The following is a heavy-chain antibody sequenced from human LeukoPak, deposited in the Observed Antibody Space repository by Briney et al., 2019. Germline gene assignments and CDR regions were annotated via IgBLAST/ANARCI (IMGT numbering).Heavy chain of an antibody. Sequence: PGGSLRLSCAASGFTFSAYAMSWVRQAPGKGLEWVSLISWDGGNTFYGDSVKGRFTISRDNSKNSLYLQMNSLKTEDTALYYCAKDTSGWPPTYYLDHWGQGAMVTVSS. D-gene: IGHD6-19*01. CDR1: GFTFSAYA. J-gene: IGHJ4*02. V-gene: IGHV3-43*02. CDR3: AKDTSGWPPTYYLDH. CDR2: ISWDGGNT.